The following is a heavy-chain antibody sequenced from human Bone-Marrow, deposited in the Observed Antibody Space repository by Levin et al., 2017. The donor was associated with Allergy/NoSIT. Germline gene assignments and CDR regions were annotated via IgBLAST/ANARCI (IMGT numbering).Heavy chain of an antibody. D-gene: IGHD6-6*01. Sequence: GGSLRLSCAASGFTFSSYSMNWVRQAPGKGLEWVSSISSSSSYIYYADSVKGRFTISRDNAKNSLYLQMNSLRAEDTAVYYCARGALGVAARNPGGYFDYWGQGTLVTVSS. CDR1: GFTFSSYS. CDR3: ARGALGVAARNPGGYFDY. J-gene: IGHJ4*02. V-gene: IGHV3-21*01. CDR2: ISSSSSYI.